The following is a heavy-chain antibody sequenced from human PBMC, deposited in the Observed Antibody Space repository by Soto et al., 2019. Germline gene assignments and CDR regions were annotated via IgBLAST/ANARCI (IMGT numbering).Heavy chain of an antibody. Sequence: QLQLQESGSGLVKPSQTLSLTCAVSGGSISSGGYSWSWIRQPPGKGLEWIGYIYHSGSTYYNPALNSRFTISVDRSKNQFSLKLSSVTAADTAVYYWARASTTVTTLDYWGQGTLVTVSS. CDR1: GGSISSGGYS. CDR2: IYHSGST. CDR3: ARASTTVTTLDY. J-gene: IGHJ4*02. D-gene: IGHD4-17*01. V-gene: IGHV4-30-2*01.